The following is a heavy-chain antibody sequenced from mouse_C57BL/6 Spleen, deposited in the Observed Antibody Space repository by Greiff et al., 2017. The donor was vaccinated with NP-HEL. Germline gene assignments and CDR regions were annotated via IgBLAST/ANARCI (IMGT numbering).Heavy chain of an antibody. CDR1: GYTFTSYW. CDR3: ARKDYDYGLGAY. J-gene: IGHJ3*01. D-gene: IGHD2-4*01. CDR2: IYPGSGST. Sequence: QVQLQQPGAELVKPGASVKMSCKASGYTFTSYWITWVKQRPGQGLEWIGDIYPGSGSTNYNEKFKSKATLTVDTSSSTAYMQFSSLTSEDSAVYYCARKDYDYGLGAYWGQGTLVTVSA. V-gene: IGHV1-55*01.